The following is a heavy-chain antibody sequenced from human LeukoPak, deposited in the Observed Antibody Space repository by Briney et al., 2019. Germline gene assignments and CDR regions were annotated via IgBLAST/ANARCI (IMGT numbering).Heavy chain of an antibody. CDR1: GFTFSSHW. J-gene: IGHJ4*02. D-gene: IGHD1-1*01. CDR2: INSDGSIT. Sequence: GGSLRLSCAASGFTFSSHWMHWVRQAPGKGLVWVSRINSDGSITTYADSAQGRFTISRDSAKNTLYLQMNSLRVEDTAVYYCARDYNWNPPDYWGQGTLVTVSS. V-gene: IGHV3-74*01. CDR3: ARDYNWNPPDY.